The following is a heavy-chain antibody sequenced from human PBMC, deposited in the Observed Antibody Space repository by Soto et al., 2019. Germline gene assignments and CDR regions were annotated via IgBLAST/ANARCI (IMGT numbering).Heavy chain of an antibody. V-gene: IGHV3-23*01. CDR2: IDGSGGGT. CDR3: AKVDRQKKLGGTAN. J-gene: IGHJ4*02. D-gene: IGHD1-26*01. Sequence: EVQLLESGGGLVQPGGSLRLSCAASGFTFSTYAMNWVRQAPGKGLEWVSSIDGSGGGTYYADSVKGRFTISRDNSKNTLYLQMNSLRAEDAAKYYCAKVDRQKKLGGTANWGQGTLVTVS. CDR1: GFTFSTYA.